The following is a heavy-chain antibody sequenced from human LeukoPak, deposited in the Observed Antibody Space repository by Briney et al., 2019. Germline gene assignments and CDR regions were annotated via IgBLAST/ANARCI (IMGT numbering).Heavy chain of an antibody. J-gene: IGHJ2*01. CDR1: GFTFSSSW. D-gene: IGHD1-7*01. V-gene: IGHV3-74*01. CDR2: MNADGRTI. Sequence: GGSLRLSCAASGFTFSSSWMHWVRQGPGKGLVWVARMNADGRTINYADSVRGRFTISRDNAKNTLYLQMNSLRTEDAAVYYCARAGNYYFDLWGRGTQVTVSS. CDR3: ARAGNYYFDL.